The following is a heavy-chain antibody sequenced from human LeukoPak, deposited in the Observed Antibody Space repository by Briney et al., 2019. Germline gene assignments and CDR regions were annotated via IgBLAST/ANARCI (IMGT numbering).Heavy chain of an antibody. CDR1: GFTFDDYA. J-gene: IGHJ4*02. CDR3: AKDLTVTDTAFDY. Sequence: GRSLRLSCAASGFTFDDYAMHWVRQVPGKGLEWVSGITWNSGSIAYADSVKGRFTISRDNAKNSLYLQMNSLRAEDTAFNYCAKDLTVTDTAFDYWGQGALVTVSS. D-gene: IGHD5-18*01. CDR2: ITWNSGSI. V-gene: IGHV3-9*01.